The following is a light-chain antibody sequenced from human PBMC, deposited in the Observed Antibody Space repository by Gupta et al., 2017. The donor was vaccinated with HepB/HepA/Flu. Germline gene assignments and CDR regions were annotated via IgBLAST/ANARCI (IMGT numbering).Light chain of an antibody. Sequence: QSALTQPRSASGSPGQSVTISCTGTSSDVGGYNFVSWYQQHPDKAPKLIIYGVTQRPSGVPDRFSGSKSGNTASLTISGLQAEDEADYYCYSYAGDYTYVFGTGTEVTVL. J-gene: IGLJ1*01. CDR3: YSYAGDYTYV. V-gene: IGLV2-11*01. CDR1: SSDVGGYNF. CDR2: GVT.